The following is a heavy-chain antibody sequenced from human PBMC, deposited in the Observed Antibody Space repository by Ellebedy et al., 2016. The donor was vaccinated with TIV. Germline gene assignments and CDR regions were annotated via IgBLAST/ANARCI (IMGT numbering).Heavy chain of an antibody. J-gene: IGHJ3*02. CDR3: ASDMAWGNERMNDAFDI. Sequence: GESLKISCAASGFTFSPYSMNWARQAPGKGLEWVSYISDSSLTKFYADSVKGRFTISRDNAESSVFLQMDSLRVEDTAVYYCASDMAWGNERMNDAFDIWGQGTMVIVSS. CDR1: GFTFSPYS. CDR2: ISDSSLTK. D-gene: IGHD7-27*01. V-gene: IGHV3-48*04.